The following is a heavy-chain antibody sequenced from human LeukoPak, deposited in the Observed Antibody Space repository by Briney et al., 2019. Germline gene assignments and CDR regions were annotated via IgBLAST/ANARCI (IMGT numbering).Heavy chain of an antibody. CDR1: GFTVSYNY. J-gene: IGHJ2*01. D-gene: IGHD1-7*01. CDR2: SYSGGST. V-gene: IGHV3-66*01. Sequence: GSLRLSCAASGFTVSYNYMSWVRQAPGRGLEWVSISYSGGSTYYADSMKGRFTISRDNSENTLYLQMISLRAEDTAVYYCARGGNYVWYFDLWGRGTLVTVSS. CDR3: ARGGNYVWYFDL.